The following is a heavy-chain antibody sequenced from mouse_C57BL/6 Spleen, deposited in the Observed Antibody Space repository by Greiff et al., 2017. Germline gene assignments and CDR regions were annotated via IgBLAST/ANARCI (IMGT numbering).Heavy chain of an antibody. Sequence: QVQLQQPGAELVKPGASVKVSCKASGYTFTSYWMHWVKQRPGQGLEWIGRIHPSDSDTNYNQKFKGKATLTVDKSSSTSYMQLSSLTSEDSAVYYCAIERDGNWYFDVCGTGTTVSVSS. D-gene: IGHD2-1*01. V-gene: IGHV1-74*01. J-gene: IGHJ1*03. CDR1: GYTFTSYW. CDR3: AIERDGNWYFDV. CDR2: IHPSDSDT.